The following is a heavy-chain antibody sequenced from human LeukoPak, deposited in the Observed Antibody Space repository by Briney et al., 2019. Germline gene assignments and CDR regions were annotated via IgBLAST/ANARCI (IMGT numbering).Heavy chain of an antibody. CDR1: GFTFSSYS. CDR2: ISSSSTI. J-gene: IGHJ6*03. Sequence: GGSLRLSCAASGFTFSSYSMNWVRQAPGKGLEWVSCISSSSTIHYADSVKGRFTISRDNAKNSLYLQMNSLRAEDTAVYYCAKYSSSWYYYYYYMDVWGKGTTVTVSS. CDR3: AKYSSSWYYYYYYMDV. D-gene: IGHD6-13*01. V-gene: IGHV3-21*01.